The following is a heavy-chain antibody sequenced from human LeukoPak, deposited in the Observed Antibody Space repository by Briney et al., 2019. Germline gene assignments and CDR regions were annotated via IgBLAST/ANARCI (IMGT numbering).Heavy chain of an antibody. D-gene: IGHD6-25*01. V-gene: IGHV3-48*01. CDR2: IGTSSTTI. CDR3: ARFAAGGSYYYYMDV. Sequence: GGSLRLSCAASGFTFSSYTMNWVRQPPGKGLEWVSNIGTSSTTIYYADSVKGRFTIPRDNAKNSLYLQMNSLRADDTAVYYCARFAAGGSYYYYMDVWGKGTTVTVSS. J-gene: IGHJ6*03. CDR1: GFTFSSYT.